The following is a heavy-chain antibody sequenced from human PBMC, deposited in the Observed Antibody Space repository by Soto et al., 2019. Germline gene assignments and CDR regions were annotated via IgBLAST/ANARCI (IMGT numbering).Heavy chain of an antibody. CDR3: ARGMRGIAAAGSPRGNWFDP. Sequence: PSETLSLTCAVSGYSISSGYYWGWIRQPPGKGLEWIGSIYHSGSTYYNPSLKSRVTISVDTSKNQFSLKLSSVTAADTAVYYGARGMRGIAAAGSPRGNWFDPWGQGTLVTVS. CDR1: GYSISSGYY. J-gene: IGHJ5*02. D-gene: IGHD6-13*01. CDR2: IYHSGST. V-gene: IGHV4-38-2*01.